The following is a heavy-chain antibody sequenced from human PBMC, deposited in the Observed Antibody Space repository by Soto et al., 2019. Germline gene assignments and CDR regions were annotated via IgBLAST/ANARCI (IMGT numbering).Heavy chain of an antibody. J-gene: IGHJ6*02. CDR3: ARSRGYSNYYYYGMDV. D-gene: IGHD1-1*01. Sequence: GSLRLSCGASGFTFNNHAMHWVRQAPGKGLEWVAVMSYDGRNKYYADSVKGRFTISRDNSKNTLYLQTNSVRADDTAVYYCARSRGYSNYYYYGMDVWGQGTTVTVSS. V-gene: IGHV3-30*04. CDR2: MSYDGRNK. CDR1: GFTFNNHA.